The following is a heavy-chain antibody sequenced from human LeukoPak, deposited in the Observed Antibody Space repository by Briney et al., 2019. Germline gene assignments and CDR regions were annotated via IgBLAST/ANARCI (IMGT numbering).Heavy chain of an antibody. V-gene: IGHV3-15*04. Sequence: GGSLRFSCAASGFTFNYAWMSWVRQVPGKGLEWVGQTVSEIDGGTTDYAAPVKGRFTISRDDSKSTLYLQMNSLKIEDTAVYYCTTDEDWNYARKDVWGQGATVIVSS. J-gene: IGHJ6*02. CDR3: TTDEDWNYARKDV. CDR2: TVSEIDGGTT. CDR1: GFTFNYAW. D-gene: IGHD1-7*01.